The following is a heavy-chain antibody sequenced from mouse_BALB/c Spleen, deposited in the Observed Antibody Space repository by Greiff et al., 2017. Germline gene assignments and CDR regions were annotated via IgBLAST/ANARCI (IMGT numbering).Heavy chain of an antibody. CDR3: VRETYYRYGFAY. D-gene: IGHD2-14*01. J-gene: IGHJ3*01. V-gene: IGHV2-9-2*01. CDR2: IWTGGGT. Sequence: QVQLQQSGPGLVAPSQSLSITCTVSGFSLTSYDISWIRQPPGKGLEWLGVIWTGGGTNYNSAFMSRLSISKDNSKSQVFLKMNSLQTDDTAIYYCVRETYYRYGFAYWGQGTLVTVSA. CDR1: GFSLTSYD.